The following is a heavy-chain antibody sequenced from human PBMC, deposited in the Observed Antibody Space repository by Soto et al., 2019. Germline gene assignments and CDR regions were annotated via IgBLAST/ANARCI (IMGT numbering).Heavy chain of an antibody. Sequence: GASVKVSCKASGYTFASYDINWVRQAPGQGLEWMGWMNPSGGSTSYAQKFQGRVTMTRDTSTSTVYMELSSLRSEDTAVYYCARKDSGSYLSDYWGQGTLVTVS. CDR1: GYTFASYD. J-gene: IGHJ4*02. V-gene: IGHV1-46*01. CDR3: ARKDSGSYLSDY. CDR2: MNPSGGST. D-gene: IGHD1-26*01.